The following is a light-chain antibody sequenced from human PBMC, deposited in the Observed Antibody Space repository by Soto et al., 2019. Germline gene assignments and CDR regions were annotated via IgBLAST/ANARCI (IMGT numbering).Light chain of an antibody. CDR2: DAS. V-gene: IGKV3-20*01. CDR1: QSGSSSS. CDR3: QQYGSSPGVT. Sequence: EIVLTQSPGTLSLSPGEKDTISSRASQSGSSSSLAWYQQKPGQAPRLLIYDASSRATGIPDRFSGSGSGTDFTLTISRLDPEDFAVYYCQQYGSSPGVTFGQGTRLEIK. J-gene: IGKJ5*01.